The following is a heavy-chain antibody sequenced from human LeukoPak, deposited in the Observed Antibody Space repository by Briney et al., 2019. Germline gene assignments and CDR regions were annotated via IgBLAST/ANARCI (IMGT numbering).Heavy chain of an antibody. Sequence: ASVTVSYKASGYTFTSYAMHWVRQAPGQRLEWIGWINAGNGNTKYSQKFQGRVTITRDTSASTAYMELSSLRSEDTAVYYCARDRVTMVRGVIILSAYWGQGTLVTVSS. V-gene: IGHV1-3*01. CDR3: ARDRVTMVRGVIILSAY. CDR1: GYTFTSYA. J-gene: IGHJ4*02. CDR2: INAGNGNT. D-gene: IGHD3-10*01.